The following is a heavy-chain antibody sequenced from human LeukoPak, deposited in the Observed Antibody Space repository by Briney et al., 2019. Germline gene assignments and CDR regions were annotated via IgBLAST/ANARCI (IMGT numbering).Heavy chain of an antibody. D-gene: IGHD4-17*01. CDR3: ARGYDYGDPANLYYFDY. CDR1: GYTFTGYY. J-gene: IGHJ4*02. Sequence: ASVKVSCKASGYTFTGYYMHWVRQAPGQGLEWMGWINPNSGGTNYAQKFQGRVTMTRDTSISTAYMELSRLRSDDTAVYYCARGYDYGDPANLYYFDYWGQGTLVTVSS. CDR2: INPNSGGT. V-gene: IGHV1-2*02.